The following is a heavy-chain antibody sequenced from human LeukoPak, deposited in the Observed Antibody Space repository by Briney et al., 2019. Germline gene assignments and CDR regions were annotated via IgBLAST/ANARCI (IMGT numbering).Heavy chain of an antibody. J-gene: IGHJ4*02. V-gene: IGHV3-53*01. D-gene: IGHD2-2*01. Sequence: PSETLSLTCAVSGGSISTTNWWSWVRQAPGKGLEWVSVIYSGGSTYYADSVKGRFTISRDNSKNTLYLQMNSLRAEDTAVYYCAVPSGTTAAFDYWGQGTLVTVSS. CDR1: GGSISTT. CDR3: AVPSGTTAAFDY. CDR2: IYSGGST.